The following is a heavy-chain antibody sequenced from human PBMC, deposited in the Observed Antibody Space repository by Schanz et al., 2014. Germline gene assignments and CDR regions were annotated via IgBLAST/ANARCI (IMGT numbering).Heavy chain of an antibody. D-gene: IGHD2-21*02. V-gene: IGHV3-NL1*01. CDR1: GFNFGSHG. J-gene: IGHJ2*01. CDR3: AKDLGVDCGDGCFNWYFDL. CDR2: VSSRSDEI. Sequence: QVRLVESGGGVVQPGRSLRLSCAASGFNFGSHGMHWVRQAPGKGLEWVAAVSSRSDEIKYADSVRGRFTISRDNSRSTMYLQMNSLRAEDTAVYFCAKDLGVDCGDGCFNWYFDLWGRGTLXTVSS.